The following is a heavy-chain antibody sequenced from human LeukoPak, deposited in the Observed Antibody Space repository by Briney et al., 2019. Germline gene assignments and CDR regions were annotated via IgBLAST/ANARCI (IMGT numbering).Heavy chain of an antibody. CDR2: IIPIFGTA. D-gene: IGHD3-10*01. Sequence: SVKVSCKASGGTFSSYAISWVRQAPGQGLEWMGGIIPIFGTANYAQKFQGRVTITADKSTSTAYMELSSLRSEDTAVYYCARGNYGSGSYNGDWGLLDYWGQGTLVTVSS. CDR3: ARGNYGSGSYNGDWGLLDY. J-gene: IGHJ4*02. V-gene: IGHV1-69*06. CDR1: GGTFSSYA.